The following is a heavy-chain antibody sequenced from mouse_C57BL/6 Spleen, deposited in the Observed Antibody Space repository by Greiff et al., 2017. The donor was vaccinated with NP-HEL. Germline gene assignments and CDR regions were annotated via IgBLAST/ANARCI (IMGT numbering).Heavy chain of an antibody. Sequence: QLQQSGPELVKPGASVKISCKASGYTFTDYYMNWVKQSHGKSLEWIGDINPNNGGTSYNQKFKGKATLTVDKSSSTAYMELRSLTSEDSAVYYCARGDDGYYPWWYFDVWGTGTTVTVSS. V-gene: IGHV1-26*01. J-gene: IGHJ1*03. CDR2: INPNNGGT. D-gene: IGHD2-3*01. CDR1: GYTFTDYY. CDR3: ARGDDGYYPWWYFDV.